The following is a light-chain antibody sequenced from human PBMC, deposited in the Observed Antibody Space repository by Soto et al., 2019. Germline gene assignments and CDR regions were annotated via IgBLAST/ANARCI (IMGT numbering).Light chain of an antibody. V-gene: IGKV3-15*01. CDR2: GAS. Sequence: EVVMTQSPDTLSVSPGERATLSCRASQSVTSNLAWYQQKLGQAPRLLIYGASTRATGISARFSGSGSGTEFTLTISSLQSEDFAIYYCQQYNNWPRTFGQGTKVAIK. J-gene: IGKJ1*01. CDR3: QQYNNWPRT. CDR1: QSVTSN.